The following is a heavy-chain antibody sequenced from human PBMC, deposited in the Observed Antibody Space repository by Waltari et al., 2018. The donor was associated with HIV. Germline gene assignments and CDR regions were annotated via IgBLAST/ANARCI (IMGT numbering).Heavy chain of an antibody. J-gene: IGHJ5*02. D-gene: IGHD2-21*02. Sequence: QVQLQESGPGLVKPSETRSLTCTVSGYSNSSGYYWGWIRPPPGKGMEWIGRIHHSGSTYYNPSLKSRVTIAVDTSKNQFSLKLSAVTAADTAVYYCAREGLGPPHIVVVTGFDPWGQGTLVTVSS. CDR2: IHHSGST. V-gene: IGHV4-38-2*02. CDR1: GYSNSSGYY. CDR3: AREGLGPPHIVVVTGFDP.